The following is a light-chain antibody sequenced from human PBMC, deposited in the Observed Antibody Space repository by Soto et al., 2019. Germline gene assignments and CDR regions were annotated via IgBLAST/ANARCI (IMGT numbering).Light chain of an antibody. CDR3: QQYNSYSPMYT. J-gene: IGKJ2*01. Sequence: DIQMTQSPSTLSASVGDRDTITCRASQSISSWLAWYQQKPGKAPKLLIYDASSLESGVPSRFSGSGSGTEFTLTISSLQPDDFATYYCQQYNSYSPMYTFGQGTKLEIK. V-gene: IGKV1-5*01. CDR2: DAS. CDR1: QSISSW.